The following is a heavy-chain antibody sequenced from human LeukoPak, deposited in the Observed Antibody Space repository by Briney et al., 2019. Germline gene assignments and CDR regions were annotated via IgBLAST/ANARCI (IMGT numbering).Heavy chain of an antibody. V-gene: IGHV1-18*01. D-gene: IGHD5-18*01. J-gene: IGHJ4*02. Sequence: ASVKVSCKASGYTFTSYGISWVRQAPGQGLEWMGWISAYNGNTNYVQKLQGRVTMTTHPSTRTAYMELRSLRSDDTAVYYCARGSPSYGQGGISYWGQGTLVTVSS. CDR1: GYTFTSYG. CDR3: ARGSPSYGQGGISY. CDR2: ISAYNGNT.